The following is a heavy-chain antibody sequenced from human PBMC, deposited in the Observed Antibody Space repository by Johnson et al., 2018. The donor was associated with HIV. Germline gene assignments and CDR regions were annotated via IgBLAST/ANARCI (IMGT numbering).Heavy chain of an antibody. V-gene: IGHV3-66*01. Sequence: VQLVESGGGLVQPGRSLRLSCAASGFTVSSNYMSWVRQAPGKGLEWVSVIYSGGSTYYADSVKGRFTISRDNSKNTLYLQMGSLRAEAMAVYYCARDGRDLATRGAFDIWGPGTVVTVSS. J-gene: IGHJ3*02. CDR1: GFTVSSNY. D-gene: IGHD5-24*01. CDR2: IYSGGST. CDR3: ARDGRDLATRGAFDI.